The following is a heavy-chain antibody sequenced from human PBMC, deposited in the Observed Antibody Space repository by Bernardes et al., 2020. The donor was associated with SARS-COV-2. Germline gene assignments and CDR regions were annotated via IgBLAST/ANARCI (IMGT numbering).Heavy chain of an antibody. V-gene: IGHV3-7*01. Sequence: GALRLSCATSGLSFSSYWMSWVRQAPGKGLEWVANIKQDGTEKYYVDSVKGRFTISRDNAKNSLYLQMNSLRAEDTALYYCAKGYSSGWHFFDYWGQGTLVTVSS. CDR1: GLSFSSYW. CDR3: AKGYSSGWHFFDY. D-gene: IGHD6-19*01. J-gene: IGHJ4*02. CDR2: IKQDGTEK.